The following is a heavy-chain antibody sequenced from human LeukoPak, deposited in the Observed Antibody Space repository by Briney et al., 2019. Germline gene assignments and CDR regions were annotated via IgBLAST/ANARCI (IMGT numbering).Heavy chain of an antibody. CDR3: AAPYCTNGVCWFDY. V-gene: IGHV1-58*01. CDR2: IVVGSGNT. Sequence: SVKVSFKASGFTFTSSAVQWVRQARGQRLEWIGWIVVGSGNTNYAQKFQERVTITRDMSTSTAYMELSSLRSEDTAVYYCAAPYCTNGVCWFDYWGQGTLVTVSS. D-gene: IGHD2-8*01. J-gene: IGHJ4*02. CDR1: GFTFTSSA.